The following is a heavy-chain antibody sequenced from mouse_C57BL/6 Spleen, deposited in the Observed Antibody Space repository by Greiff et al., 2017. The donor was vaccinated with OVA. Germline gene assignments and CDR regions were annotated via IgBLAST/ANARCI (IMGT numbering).Heavy chain of an antibody. V-gene: IGHV1-66*01. CDR3: ARQGYDGYYLFAY. CDR1: GYSFTSYY. CDR2: IYPGSGNT. Sequence: VKLQESGPELVKPGASVKISCKASGYSFTSYYIHWVKQRPGQGLEWIGWIYPGSGNTKYNEKFKGKATLTADTSSSTAYMQLSSLTSEDSAVYYCARQGYDGYYLFAYWGQGTLVTVSA. J-gene: IGHJ3*01. D-gene: IGHD2-3*01.